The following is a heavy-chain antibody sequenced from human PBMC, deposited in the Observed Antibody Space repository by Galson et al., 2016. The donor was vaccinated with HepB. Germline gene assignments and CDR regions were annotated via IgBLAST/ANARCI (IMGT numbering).Heavy chain of an antibody. CDR3: ARDRGIQLWSRDGFDY. Sequence: SLRLSCAASGFTFSTYSMNWVRQVPGKELEWVSSISSSSSYIYYGDSLKGRFTISRDNAKNLLYLQMNSLRAEDTAVYYCARDRGIQLWSRDGFDYWGQGTLVTVSS. V-gene: IGHV3-21*01. CDR1: GFTFSTYS. D-gene: IGHD5-18*01. J-gene: IGHJ4*02. CDR2: ISSSSSYI.